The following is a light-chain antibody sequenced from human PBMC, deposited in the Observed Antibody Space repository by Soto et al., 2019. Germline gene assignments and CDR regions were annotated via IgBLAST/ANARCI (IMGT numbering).Light chain of an antibody. CDR3: QQSYTIPRT. V-gene: IGKV1-39*01. Sequence: DIEMTQSPSSLSPSVGARAPIPCRSIQSISSNLNWYQQKPGNAPNLLIYAASTLQSGVPSRFSAYGSETDFTLTISNLQAEDFATYYCQQSYTIPRTFGQGTKVEVK. CDR1: QSISSN. J-gene: IGKJ1*01. CDR2: AAS.